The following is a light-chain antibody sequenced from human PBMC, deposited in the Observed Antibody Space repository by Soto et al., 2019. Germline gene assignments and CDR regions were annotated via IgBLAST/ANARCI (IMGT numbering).Light chain of an antibody. Sequence: DIQMTQSPSTLSASVGDRVTITCRASQRISSWLAWYQQKPGKAPKFLIYGASSLESGVPSRFSGSGSGTEFPLTISSLQPDDCATYYSQQYNSYWTFGQGNKVEIK. J-gene: IGKJ1*01. CDR2: GAS. CDR1: QRISSW. V-gene: IGKV1-5*01. CDR3: QQYNSYWT.